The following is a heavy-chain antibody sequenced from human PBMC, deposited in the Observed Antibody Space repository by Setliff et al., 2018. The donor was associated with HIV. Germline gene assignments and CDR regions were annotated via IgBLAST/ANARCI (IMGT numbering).Heavy chain of an antibody. CDR3: ARSLQWGCSSTTCYVGY. CDR1: GHTFTRYY. V-gene: IGHV1-46*01. D-gene: IGHD2-2*01. Sequence: VASVKVSCKASGHTFTRYYIHWVRQAPGQGLEWMGIINPSSGSTSFAQKFQGRVTMTRDTSTSTVYMELSSLRSEDTAVYYCARSLQWGCSSTTCYVGYWGQGTLVTVSS. J-gene: IGHJ4*02. CDR2: INPSSGST.